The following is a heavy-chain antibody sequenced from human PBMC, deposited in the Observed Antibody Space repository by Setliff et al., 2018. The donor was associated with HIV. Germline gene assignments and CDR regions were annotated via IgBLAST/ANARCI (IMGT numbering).Heavy chain of an antibody. CDR1: GFSFSSYA. D-gene: IGHD5-18*01. CDR2: IKSKTDGGTT. CDR3: TTDPESSYGYRKDY. Sequence: GGSLRLSCAANGFSFSSYAMSWVRQAPGKGLEWVGRIKSKTDGGTTDYAAPVKGRFTISRDDSKNTLYLQMNSLKTEDTAVYYCTTDPESSYGYRKDYWGQGTLVTVS. J-gene: IGHJ4*02. V-gene: IGHV3-15*01.